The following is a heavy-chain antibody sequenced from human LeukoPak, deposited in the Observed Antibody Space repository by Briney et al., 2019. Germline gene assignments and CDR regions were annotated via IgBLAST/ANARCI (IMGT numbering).Heavy chain of an antibody. CDR2: MYSGGTT. V-gene: IGHV3-66*01. D-gene: IGHD2-2*01. J-gene: IGHJ5*02. CDR1: GFTVSSSY. CDR3: AKDKVVPAASWFDP. Sequence: GGSLRLSCTGSGFTVSSSYMSWVRQTPGKGLEWVSVMYSGGTTYYADSVKGRFTISRDSSKNTVNLQMNSLRAEDTAVYYCAKDKVVPAASWFDPWGQGTLVTVSS.